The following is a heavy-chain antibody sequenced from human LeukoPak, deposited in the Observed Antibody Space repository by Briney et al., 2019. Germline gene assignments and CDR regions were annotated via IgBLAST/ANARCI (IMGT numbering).Heavy chain of an antibody. V-gene: IGHV3-23*01. CDR3: AKGTSWLPQD. CDR1: GFTFSSYA. CDR2: ITDSGGST. Sequence: PGGSLRLSCAASGFTFSSYAMSWVRQAPGKGLGWVSTITDSGGSTYYPDSVKGRFTISRDNSKNTLYLQMNSLRAEDTAVYYCAKGTSWLPQDWGQGTLVTVSS. J-gene: IGHJ4*02. D-gene: IGHD5-12*01.